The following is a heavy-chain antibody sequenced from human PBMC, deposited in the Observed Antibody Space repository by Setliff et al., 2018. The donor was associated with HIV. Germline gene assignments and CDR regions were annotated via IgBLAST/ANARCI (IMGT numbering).Heavy chain of an antibody. Sequence: GESLKISCAASGFTFSGSAIHWVRQAPGKGLEWVGRIRSKDNSYATTYPASLKGRFTISRDDSKNTAYLQMYSLKTEDTAVYYCATSLNGDSEPWYFDFWGRGSLVTSPQ. V-gene: IGHV3-73*01. CDR3: ATSLNGDSEPWYFDF. J-gene: IGHJ2*01. CDR2: IRSKDNSYAT. D-gene: IGHD4-17*01. CDR1: GFTFSGSA.